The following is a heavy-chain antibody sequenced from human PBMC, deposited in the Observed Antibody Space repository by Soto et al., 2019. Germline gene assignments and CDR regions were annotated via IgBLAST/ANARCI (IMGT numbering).Heavy chain of an antibody. V-gene: IGHV1-3*01. CDR2: INAGNGNT. J-gene: IGHJ4*02. CDR3: ARQAAAGYNYGY. CDR1: GYTFTSYA. Sequence: QVQLVQSGAEVKKPGASVKVSCKASGYTFTSYAMHWVRQAPGQRLEWMGWINAGNGNTKYSQKFQGRVTITRDTSASTAYMELSSLRSKDTAVYYCARQAAAGYNYGYWGQGNLVNVSS. D-gene: IGHD5-12*01.